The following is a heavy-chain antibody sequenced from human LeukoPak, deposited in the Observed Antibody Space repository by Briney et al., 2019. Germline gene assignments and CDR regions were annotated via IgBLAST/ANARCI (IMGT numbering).Heavy chain of an antibody. D-gene: IGHD3-10*01. Sequence: GGSLRLSCAASGFTFSNYAMHWVRQAPGKGLEWVAVRSYDVNNKYYADSVKGRFTISRDNSKNTLYLQMNSLRAEDTAVYYCAGADRISMVRGVDYWGQGTLVTVSS. CDR1: GFTFSNYA. CDR3: AGADRISMVRGVDY. J-gene: IGHJ4*02. V-gene: IGHV3-30-3*01. CDR2: RSYDVNNK.